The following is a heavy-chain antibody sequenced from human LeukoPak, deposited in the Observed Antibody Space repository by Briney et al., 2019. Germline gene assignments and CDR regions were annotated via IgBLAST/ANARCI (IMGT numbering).Heavy chain of an antibody. V-gene: IGHV1-69*13. CDR3: ARDITGLGSGSYALDY. Sequence: ASVKVSCKASGGTFSTYAISWVRQAPGQGLERMGGIIPIFGTANYAQKFQGRVTITADESTSTAYMELSSLRSEDTAVYYCARDITGLGSGSYALDYWGQGTLVTVSS. J-gene: IGHJ4*02. CDR1: GGTFSTYA. D-gene: IGHD3-10*01. CDR2: IIPIFGTA.